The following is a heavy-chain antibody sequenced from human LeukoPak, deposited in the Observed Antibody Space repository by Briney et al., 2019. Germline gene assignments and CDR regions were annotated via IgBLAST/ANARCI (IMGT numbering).Heavy chain of an antibody. V-gene: IGHV3-33*01. Sequence: GGSLRPSCAASGFPFSSYGMHWVRQAPGKGLEWVARLVYDARSDYANSVKGRFSISRDDSKNTLFLDMSNLRVEDTALYYCARDLSAAFDFWGRGVLVTVSS. CDR3: ARDLSAAFDF. D-gene: IGHD6-19*01. CDR2: LVYDARS. CDR1: GFPFSSYG. J-gene: IGHJ4*02.